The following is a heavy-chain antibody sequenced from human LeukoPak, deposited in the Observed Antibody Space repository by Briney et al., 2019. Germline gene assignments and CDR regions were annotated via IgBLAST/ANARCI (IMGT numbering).Heavy chain of an antibody. D-gene: IGHD3-10*01. CDR1: GYTFTGYY. J-gene: IGHJ4*02. V-gene: IGHV1-2*02. CDR3: ARVVDTMVRGGLDY. CDR2: INPNSGGT. Sequence: ASVKVSCKASGYTFTGYYMHWVRQAPGQGLEWMGWINPNSGGTNYAQKFQGRVTMTRDTSISTAYMELSSLRSEDTAVYYCARVVDTMVRGGLDYWGQGTLATVSS.